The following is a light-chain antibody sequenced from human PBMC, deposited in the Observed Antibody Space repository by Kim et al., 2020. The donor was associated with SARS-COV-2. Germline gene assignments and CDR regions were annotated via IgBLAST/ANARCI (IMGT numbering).Light chain of an antibody. CDR2: GTS. CDR3: QQNYSPPFI. CDR1: QIISSY. V-gene: IGKV1-39*01. J-gene: IGKJ3*01. Sequence: DIRMTQSPSSLSASVGDRVTITCRASQIISSYLNWYQQKPGKAPKLLIYGTSSLKSGVPSRFSGSGSGTDFTLTISSLQPEDFATYYCQQNYSPPFIFGPGTKVDIK.